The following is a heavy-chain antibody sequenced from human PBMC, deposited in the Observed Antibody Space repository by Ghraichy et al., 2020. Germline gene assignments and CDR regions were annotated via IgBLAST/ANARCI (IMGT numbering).Heavy chain of an antibody. J-gene: IGHJ4*02. CDR1: GYSFTSSW. V-gene: IGHV5-51*01. CDR2: MYTGDSDT. Sequence: GESQNISCKGSGYSFTSSWFGWVRQKPGKGLEWMGAMYTGDSDTTYSPSFQGQVTISADKSTSTAYLQWSSLKASDTAMYYCARLNYHDSSGHLDYWGQGTLVTVSS. CDR3: ARLNYHDSSGHLDY. D-gene: IGHD3-22*01.